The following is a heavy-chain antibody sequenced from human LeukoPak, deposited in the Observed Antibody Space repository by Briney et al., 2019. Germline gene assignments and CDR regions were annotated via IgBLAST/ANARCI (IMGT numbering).Heavy chain of an antibody. Sequence: SETLSLTCTVSGGSISSSSYYWGWIRQPPGKGLEWIGSIYYSGSTYYNPSLKSRVTISVDTSKNQFSLKLSSVTAADTAVYYCASTMPGIAAAGTIGFDYWGQGTLVTVSS. CDR2: IYYSGST. CDR3: ASTMPGIAAAGTIGFDY. V-gene: IGHV4-39*07. CDR1: GGSISSSSYY. D-gene: IGHD6-13*01. J-gene: IGHJ4*02.